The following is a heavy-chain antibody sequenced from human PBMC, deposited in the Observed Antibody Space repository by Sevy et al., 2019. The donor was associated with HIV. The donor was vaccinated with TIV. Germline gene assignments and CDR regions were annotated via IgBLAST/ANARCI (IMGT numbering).Heavy chain of an antibody. CDR2: LSSAESNK. CDR3: TRDAGYSIAWSPSDY. V-gene: IGHV3-30-3*01. CDR1: GPPFIGIP. J-gene: IGHJ4*02. D-gene: IGHD6-19*01. Sequence: GGSLRPPFQPSGPPFIGIPFPGVARPPARGRGGVAFLSSAESNKSYADPVKGRFTISRDNPKTTLYLQMNSLRPEDTAVYYCTRDAGYSIAWSPSDYWGQGTLVTVSS.